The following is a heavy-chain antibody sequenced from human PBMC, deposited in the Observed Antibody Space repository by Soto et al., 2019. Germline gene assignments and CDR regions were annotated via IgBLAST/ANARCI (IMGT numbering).Heavy chain of an antibody. V-gene: IGHV3-7*03. CDR2: IKQDGSEK. CDR3: ALYYYDSSGYYRSPFY. D-gene: IGHD3-22*01. Sequence: GGSLRLSCAASGFTFSSYWMSWVRQAPGKGLEWVANIKQDGSEKYYVDSVKGRFTISRDNAKNSLYLQMNSLRAEDTAEYYCALYYYDSSGYYRSPFYWGQGTLVTVSS. CDR1: GFTFSSYW. J-gene: IGHJ4*02.